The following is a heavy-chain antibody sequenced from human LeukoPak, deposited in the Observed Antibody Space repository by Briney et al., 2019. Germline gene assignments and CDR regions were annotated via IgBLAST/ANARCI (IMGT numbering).Heavy chain of an antibody. V-gene: IGHV4-39*01. J-gene: IGHJ4*02. Sequence: SETLSLTCTVSGGPISSSDYYWGWIRQPPGRGLGWIGTIYYSGSTSYNPSLKSGVTMSVDTSKNHFSLKVTSVTAADTAVYYCARHHRSGYYEVDYWGQGTLVTVSS. D-gene: IGHD6-25*01. CDR3: ARHHRSGYYEVDY. CDR2: IYYSGST. CDR1: GGPISSSDYY.